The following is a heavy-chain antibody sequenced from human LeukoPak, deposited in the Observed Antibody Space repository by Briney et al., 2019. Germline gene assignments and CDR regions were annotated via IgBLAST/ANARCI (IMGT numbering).Heavy chain of an antibody. CDR1: GYSISSGYY. CDR3: ARDDLLHRNWFDP. J-gene: IGHJ5*02. D-gene: IGHD3-22*01. V-gene: IGHV4-38-2*02. CDR2: IYYSGST. Sequence: ASETLSLTCTVSGYSISSGYYWGWIRQPPGKGLEFIGSIYYSGSTYYNPSLKSRVTISVDTSKNQFSRKLSSVTAADTAVYYCARDDLLHRNWFDPWGQGTLVTVSS.